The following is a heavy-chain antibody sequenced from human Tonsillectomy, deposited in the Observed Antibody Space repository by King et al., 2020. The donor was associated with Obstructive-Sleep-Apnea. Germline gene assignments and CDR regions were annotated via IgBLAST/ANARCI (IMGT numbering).Heavy chain of an antibody. CDR1: GFIFGDYV. Sequence: VQLVESGGGLVQPGRSLRLSCTASGFIFGDYVMSWFRQAPGKGLEWVGCIRSKAYGGTTEYAASVKGRFTISRDDSKSIAYLQMKSLKTEDTAVYYCARKYYFDYWGQGTLVTVSS. J-gene: IGHJ4*02. V-gene: IGHV3-49*03. CDR3: ARKYYFDY. CDR2: IRSKAYGGTT.